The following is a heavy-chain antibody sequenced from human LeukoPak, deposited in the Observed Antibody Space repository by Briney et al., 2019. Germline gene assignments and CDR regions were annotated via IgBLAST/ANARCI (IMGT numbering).Heavy chain of an antibody. J-gene: IGHJ4*02. CDR2: ICPDGTVT. Sequence: GGSLRLSCAASGFPFSSYCMHWVRQIPGKGLVWVSRICPDGTVTNYADSVKGRFTISRDNAKNMVFLQMNSLRADDTAVYYCVRDFRSADYWGQGILVTVSS. CDR1: GFPFSSYC. CDR3: VRDFRSADY. V-gene: IGHV3-74*01.